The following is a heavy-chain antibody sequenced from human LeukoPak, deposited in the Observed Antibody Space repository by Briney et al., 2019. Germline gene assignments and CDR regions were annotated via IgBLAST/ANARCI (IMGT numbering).Heavy chain of an antibody. CDR2: LYTSGST. V-gene: IGHV4-4*07. J-gene: IGHJ4*02. CDR1: GGSISSYD. Sequence: SETLSLTCTVSGGSISSYDWSWIRQPAGKGLEWIGRLYTSGSTNYNPALERRVTMSVDTSKNQFSLKLTSMNAADTAMYYCARGGSSGYYYGWGQGTLVTVSS. D-gene: IGHD3-22*01. CDR3: ARGGSSGYYYG.